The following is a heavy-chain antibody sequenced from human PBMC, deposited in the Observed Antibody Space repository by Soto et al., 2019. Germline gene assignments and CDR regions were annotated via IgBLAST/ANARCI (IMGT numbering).Heavy chain of an antibody. J-gene: IGHJ4*02. CDR1: GFTFSSYA. V-gene: IGHV3-23*01. D-gene: IGHD1-26*01. CDR3: AKSGGALSHFDY. CDR2: ISGSGGST. Sequence: SGGSLRLSCAASGFTFSSYAMSWVRQAPGKGLEWVSAISGSGGSTYYADSVKGRFTISRDNSKNTLYLQMNSLRAEDTAVYYCAKSGGALSHFDYWGQGTLVTVSS.